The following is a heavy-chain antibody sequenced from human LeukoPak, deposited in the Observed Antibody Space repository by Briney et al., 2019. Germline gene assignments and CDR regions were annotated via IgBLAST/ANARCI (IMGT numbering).Heavy chain of an antibody. CDR1: GFTFSDYW. CDR2: INTDGSIT. Sequence: GGSLRLSCAASGFTFSDYWIHWVRQAPGKGLVWVSRINTDGSITNYADSVRGRFSISRDNAKNTLYLQMSSLRAEDTAVYYCARDRGPRTGFMVREAYDYWGQGTLVTVSS. V-gene: IGHV3-74*01. D-gene: IGHD3-10*01. J-gene: IGHJ4*02. CDR3: ARDRGPRTGFMVREAYDY.